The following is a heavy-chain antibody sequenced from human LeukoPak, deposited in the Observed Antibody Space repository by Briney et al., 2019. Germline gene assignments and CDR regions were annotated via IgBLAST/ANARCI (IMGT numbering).Heavy chain of an antibody. CDR1: GFSFSNAW. Sequence: QTGGSLRLSCAASGFSFSNAWMSWVRQAPGKGLEWVSFISTSSTTIYYADSVKGRFTISRDNAKNSLYLQMNSLKVEDTAIYYCARDNWIDCWGQGTLVTVSS. CDR3: ARDNWIDC. V-gene: IGHV3-48*04. J-gene: IGHJ5*01. CDR2: ISTSSTTI.